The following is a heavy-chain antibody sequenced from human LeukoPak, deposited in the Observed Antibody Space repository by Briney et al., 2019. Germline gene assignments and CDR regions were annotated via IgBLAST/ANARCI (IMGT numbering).Heavy chain of an antibody. D-gene: IGHD2-8*01. V-gene: IGHV4-39*01. CDR3: ARPGGGPGKWYYYMDV. J-gene: IGHJ6*03. CDR1: GGSISSSSYY. CDR2: IYYSGST. Sequence: SETLSLTCTVSGGSISSSSYYWGWIRQPPGKGREWIGSIYYSGSTYYNPSLKSRVTISVDTSKNQFSLKLSSVTAADTAVYYCARPGGGPGKWYYYMDVWGKGTTVTVSS.